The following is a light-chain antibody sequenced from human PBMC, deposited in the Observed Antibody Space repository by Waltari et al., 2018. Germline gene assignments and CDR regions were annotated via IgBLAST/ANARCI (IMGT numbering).Light chain of an antibody. Sequence: QSVLTQPPSASGTPGQRVTISCSGSSSSIGSNAVNWYRQLPGAAPKLLIWSNNQRPSGVPDRFSGSKSGTSASLAISGLQSEYEADFYCATWDDSLNGYVFGTGTKVTVL. CDR2: SNN. J-gene: IGLJ1*01. CDR1: SSSIGSNA. V-gene: IGLV1-44*01. CDR3: ATWDDSLNGYV.